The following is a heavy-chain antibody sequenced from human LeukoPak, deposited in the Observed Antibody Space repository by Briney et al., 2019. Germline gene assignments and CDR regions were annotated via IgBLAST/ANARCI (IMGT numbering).Heavy chain of an antibody. CDR2: INWRSDFV. D-gene: IGHD3-16*01. Sequence: PGGSLRLSCADSGSSIDEYAMHGARQAPGKGLEWVSGINWRSDFVAYADSVKGRFIISRDNAKNSAYLEMNSLRTEDTALYFCTKGSWSPRCFNWFDPWGQGTVVTVSS. J-gene: IGHJ5*02. V-gene: IGHV3-9*01. CDR1: GSSIDEYA. CDR3: TKGSWSPRCFNWFDP.